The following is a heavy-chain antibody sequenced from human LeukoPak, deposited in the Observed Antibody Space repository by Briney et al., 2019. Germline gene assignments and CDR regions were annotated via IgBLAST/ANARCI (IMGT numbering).Heavy chain of an antibody. D-gene: IGHD3-3*01. V-gene: IGHV1-2*02. CDR1: GYTFTGYY. J-gene: IGHJ3*02. CDR3: ASYITIPGPDAFDI. CDR2: INPNSGGT. Sequence: GASVKVSCKASGYTFTGYYMHWVRQAPGQGLEWMGWINPNSGGTNYAQKFQGRVTMTRDTSISTAYMELSRLRSDDTAVCYCASYITIPGPDAFDIWGQGTMVTVSS.